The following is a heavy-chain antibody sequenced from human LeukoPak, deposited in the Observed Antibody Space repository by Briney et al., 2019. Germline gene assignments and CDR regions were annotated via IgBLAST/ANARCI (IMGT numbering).Heavy chain of an antibody. CDR2: ISTYNGNT. J-gene: IGHJ6*04. D-gene: IGHD2-15*01. CDR3: ASWIGGYCSGGSCYDGMDA. CDR1: GYTFTNYG. V-gene: IGHV1-18*01. Sequence: ASVKVSCKASGYTFTNYGITWVRQAPGQGLEWMGWISTYNGNTNYPQKLQGRVTMTTDTSTSTAYMELRSLRSDDTAVYYCASWIGGYCSGGSCYDGMDAWGKGTTVTVSS.